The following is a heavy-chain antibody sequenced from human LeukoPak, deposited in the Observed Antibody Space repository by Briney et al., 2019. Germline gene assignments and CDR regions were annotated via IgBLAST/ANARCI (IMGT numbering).Heavy chain of an antibody. CDR3: ARSAAAGINYYYYYMDV. J-gene: IGHJ6*03. CDR1: GGTFSSYA. CDR2: IIPIFGTA. V-gene: IGHV1-69*05. Sequence: ASVKVSCKASGGTFSSYAISWVRQAPGQGLEWMGGIIPIFGTANYAQKFQGRVTITTDESTSTAYMELSSLRSEDTAVYYCARSAAAGINYYYYYMDVWGKGTTVTVSS. D-gene: IGHD6-13*01.